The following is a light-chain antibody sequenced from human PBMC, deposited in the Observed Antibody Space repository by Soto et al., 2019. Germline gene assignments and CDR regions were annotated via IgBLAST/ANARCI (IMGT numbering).Light chain of an antibody. CDR1: SSNIGSNT. CDR3: AAWDDSLNGPSVV. CDR2: SNN. Sequence: QSVLTQPPSASGTPGQRVTISCSGSSSNIGSNTVNWYQQLPGTAPKLLIYSNNQRPSGVPDRFSGSKSGTSASLAISGHQSEDEADYYCAAWDDSLNGPSVVFGGGTKLTVL. J-gene: IGLJ2*01. V-gene: IGLV1-44*01.